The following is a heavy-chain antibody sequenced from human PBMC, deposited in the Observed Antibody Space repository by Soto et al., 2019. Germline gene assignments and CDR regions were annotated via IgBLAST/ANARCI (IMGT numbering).Heavy chain of an antibody. CDR3: ARGADSSSWYPGQRRFDP. Sequence: ASVKVSCKASGYTFTSYDINWVRQATGQGLEWMGWMNPNSGNTGYAQKFQGRVTMTRNTSISTAYMELSSLRSEDTAVYYCARGADSSSWYPGQRRFDPWGQGTLVTVSS. J-gene: IGHJ5*02. CDR1: GYTFTSYD. CDR2: MNPNSGNT. D-gene: IGHD6-13*01. V-gene: IGHV1-8*01.